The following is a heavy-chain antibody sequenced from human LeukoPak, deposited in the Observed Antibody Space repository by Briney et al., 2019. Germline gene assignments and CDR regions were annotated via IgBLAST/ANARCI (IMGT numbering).Heavy chain of an antibody. CDR2: IKQDGYEK. CDR1: GFTFSGYW. CDR3: ARDKIVGPTTLDY. J-gene: IGHJ4*02. Sequence: PGGSLGLSCAASGFTFSGYWMSWVRQTPEKGLEWVANIKQDGYEKYYVDSVKGRFTISRDNAKNSLYLQMNSLRADDTAIYYCARDKIVGPTTLDYWGQGTLVTVSS. V-gene: IGHV3-7*01. D-gene: IGHD1-26*01.